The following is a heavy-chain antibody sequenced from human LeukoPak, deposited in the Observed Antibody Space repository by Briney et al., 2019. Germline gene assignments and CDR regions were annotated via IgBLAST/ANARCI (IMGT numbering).Heavy chain of an antibody. Sequence: SETLSLTCTVSAYSISSDNYWGWIRQPPGKGLEWIGSIYRSGSTYYNPSLKSRVTISLDTSKNQFSLKISSVTAADTAVYYCARGRERWVDYWGQGILVTVSS. CDR3: ARGRERWVDY. J-gene: IGHJ4*02. D-gene: IGHD5-24*01. V-gene: IGHV4-38-2*02. CDR2: IYRSGST. CDR1: AYSISSDNY.